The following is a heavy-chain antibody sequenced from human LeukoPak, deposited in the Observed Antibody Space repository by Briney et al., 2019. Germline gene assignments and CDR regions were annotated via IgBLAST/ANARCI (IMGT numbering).Heavy chain of an antibody. D-gene: IGHD4/OR15-4a*01. J-gene: IGHJ4*02. CDR3: AKDPSANDYFDY. Sequence: PGGSLRLSCAASGLTFSSHAMSWVRQAPGKGLEWVSTISGSDGMPYYADSVQGRFTISRDNSKNTLYLQMNNLRAEDKAVYYCAKDPSANDYFDYWGQGTLVTVSS. V-gene: IGHV3-23*01. CDR1: GLTFSSHA. CDR2: ISGSDGMP.